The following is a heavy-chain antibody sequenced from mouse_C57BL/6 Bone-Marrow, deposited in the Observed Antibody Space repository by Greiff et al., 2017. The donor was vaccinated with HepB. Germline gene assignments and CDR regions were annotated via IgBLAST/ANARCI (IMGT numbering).Heavy chain of an antibody. CDR3: ARGGSSPYYFDY. J-gene: IGHJ2*01. Sequence: VKLQQPGAELVRPGSSVKLSCKASGYTFTSYWMDWVKQRPGQGLEWIGNIYPSDSETHYNHKFKDKATLTVDKSSSTAYMQLSSLTSEDSAVYYCARGGSSPYYFDYWGQGTTLTVSS. CDR2: IYPSDSET. D-gene: IGHD1-1*01. V-gene: IGHV1-61*01. CDR1: GYTFTSYW.